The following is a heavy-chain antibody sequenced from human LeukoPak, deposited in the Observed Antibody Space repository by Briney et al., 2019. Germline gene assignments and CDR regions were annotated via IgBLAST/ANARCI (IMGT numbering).Heavy chain of an antibody. CDR1: GYTFTGYY. Sequence: ASVKVSCKASGYTFTGYYMHWVRQAPGQGLEWMGWINPNSGGTNYAQKFQGRVTMTRDTSISTAYMELSRLRSDDTAVYYCARAKSSSGWSLDYWGQGTLVTVSS. J-gene: IGHJ4*02. CDR3: ARAKSSSGWSLDY. V-gene: IGHV1-2*02. D-gene: IGHD6-19*01. CDR2: INPNSGGT.